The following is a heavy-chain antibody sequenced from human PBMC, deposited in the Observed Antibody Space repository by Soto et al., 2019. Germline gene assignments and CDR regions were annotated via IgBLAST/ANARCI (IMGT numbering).Heavy chain of an antibody. J-gene: IGHJ4*02. CDR2: LSSSSSYI. CDR1: GFTFSSYS. V-gene: IGHV3-21*01. CDR3: ARYCSGGSCYESTYYFDY. Sequence: EVQLVESGGGLVKPGGSLRLSCAASGFTFSSYSMNWVRQAPGKWLEWVSSLSSSSSYIYYADSVKARFTISRDNAKNSLYLQMNSLRAEDTAVYYCARYCSGGSCYESTYYFDYWGQGTLVTVS. D-gene: IGHD2-15*01.